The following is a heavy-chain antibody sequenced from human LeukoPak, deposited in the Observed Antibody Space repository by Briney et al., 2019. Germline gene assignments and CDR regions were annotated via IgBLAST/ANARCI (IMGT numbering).Heavy chain of an antibody. Sequence: GASVKVSCKASGYTFTGYYMHWVRQAPGQGLEWMGWINPNSGGTNYAQKFQGRVTMTRDTSISTAYMELSRPRSDDTAVYYCARDGIRGYSYGYFDYWGQGTLVTGSS. V-gene: IGHV1-2*02. CDR2: INPNSGGT. CDR3: ARDGIRGYSYGYFDY. D-gene: IGHD5-18*01. CDR1: GYTFTGYY. J-gene: IGHJ4*02.